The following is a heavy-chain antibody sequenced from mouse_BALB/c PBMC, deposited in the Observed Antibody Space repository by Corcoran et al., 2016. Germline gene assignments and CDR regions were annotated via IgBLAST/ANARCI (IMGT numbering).Heavy chain of an antibody. V-gene: IGHV1-54*01. CDR2: INPGSGGT. Sequence: QVQLQQSGAELVRPGTSVKVSCKASGYAFTNYLIEWVKQRPGQGLEWIGVINPGSGGTNYNEKFEGKVTLTADKSSSTAYMQLSSLTSDDSAVYFCARYDGYSGYFDDWGQGTTLTVSS. CDR3: ARYDGYSGYFDD. CDR1: GYAFTNYL. D-gene: IGHD2-3*01. J-gene: IGHJ2*01.